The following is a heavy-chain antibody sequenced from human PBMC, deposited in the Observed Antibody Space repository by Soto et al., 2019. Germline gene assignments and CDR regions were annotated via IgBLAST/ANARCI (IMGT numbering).Heavy chain of an antibody. CDR1: GGSVSSGSHY. V-gene: IGHV4-61*01. CDR2: IYYSGST. Sequence: SETLSLTCTASGGSVSSGSHYWSWIRQPPGKGLEWIGYIYYSGSTNYNPSLKSRVTISVDTSKNQFSLKLSSVTAADTAVYYCARDLLGKQQPFDPWGQGTLVTVSS. CDR3: ARDLLGKQQPFDP. D-gene: IGHD6-13*01. J-gene: IGHJ5*02.